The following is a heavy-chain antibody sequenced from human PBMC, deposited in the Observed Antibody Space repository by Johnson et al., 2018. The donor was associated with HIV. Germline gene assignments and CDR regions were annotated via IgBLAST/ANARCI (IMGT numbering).Heavy chain of an antibody. CDR2: ISYDGSNK. V-gene: IGHV3-30*03. J-gene: IGHJ3*02. CDR3: ARGGYSGYDAFDI. Sequence: QVQLVESGGGLVQPGGSLRLSCAASGFIFSSYGMHWVRQAPGKGLEWVAVISYDGSNKYYADSVKGRFTISRDNSKNTLYLQMNSLRAEDTAVYYCARGGYSGYDAFDIWGQGTMVTVSS. CDR1: GFIFSSYG. D-gene: IGHD5-12*01.